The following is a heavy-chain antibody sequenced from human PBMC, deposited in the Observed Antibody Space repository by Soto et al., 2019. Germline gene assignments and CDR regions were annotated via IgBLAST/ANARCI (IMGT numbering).Heavy chain of an antibody. CDR1: GGSISSGDYY. CDR3: ARVVIGIDFWSGQNWSDP. D-gene: IGHD3-3*01. Sequence: SETLSLTCTVSGGSISSGDYYWSWIRQPPGKGLEWIGYIYYSGSTYYNPSLKSRVTISVDTSKNQFSLKLSSVTAADTAVYYCARVVIGIDFWSGQNWSDPWGQGTLVTVSS. V-gene: IGHV4-30-4*01. J-gene: IGHJ5*02. CDR2: IYYSGST.